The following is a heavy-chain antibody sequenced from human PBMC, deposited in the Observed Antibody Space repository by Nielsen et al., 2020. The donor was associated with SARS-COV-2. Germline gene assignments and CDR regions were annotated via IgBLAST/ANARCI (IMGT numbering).Heavy chain of an antibody. V-gene: IGHV3-21*01. CDR3: VRGPVVEGPLFDY. D-gene: IGHD2-15*01. Sequence: GESLKISCAASGFTFTSYTMNWVRQAPGKGLEWVSFISSISGHIYYADSVTGRLTISTDNTKNPLYLQMNSLRAEDTATYYCVRGPVVEGPLFDYWGQGTLVTVSS. CDR1: GFTFTSYT. CDR2: ISSISGHI. J-gene: IGHJ4*02.